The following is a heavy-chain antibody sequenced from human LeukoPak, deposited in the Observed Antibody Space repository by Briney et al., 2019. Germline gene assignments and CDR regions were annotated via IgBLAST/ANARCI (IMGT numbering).Heavy chain of an antibody. CDR2: IYPGDSDT. Sequence: GESLKISCKASGYTFTNFWIGWVRQMPGKGLEWMGIIYPGDSDTRYSPSFQGQVTISADKSISTAYLQWSSLKASDTAMYYCARPGRESRLGAFDIWGQGTMVTVSS. V-gene: IGHV5-51*01. CDR1: GYTFTNFW. CDR3: ARPGRESRLGAFDI. J-gene: IGHJ3*02. D-gene: IGHD7-27*01.